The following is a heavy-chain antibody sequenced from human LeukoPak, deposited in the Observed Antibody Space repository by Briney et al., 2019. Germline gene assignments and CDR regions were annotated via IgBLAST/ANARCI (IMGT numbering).Heavy chain of an antibody. CDR2: INTYGSSA. D-gene: IGHD3-3*01. V-gene: IGHV3-74*01. CDR1: GFTFSSYW. Sequence: GGPLTLPCAPCGFTFSSYWMHCVPHAPGGGLVWVSRINTYGSSAIYSDSVKGRFTISRDNAKNTLYAQMNNMRAEDTAVYYCAGLRSGYYLTKYFQHWGQGTLVTVSS. J-gene: IGHJ1*01. CDR3: AGLRSGYYLTKYFQH.